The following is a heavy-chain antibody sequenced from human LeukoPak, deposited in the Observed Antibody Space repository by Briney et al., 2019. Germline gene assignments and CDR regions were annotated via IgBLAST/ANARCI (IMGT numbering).Heavy chain of an antibody. V-gene: IGHV4-4*07. D-gene: IGHD6-6*01. Sequence: SETLSLTCTVSGGSISSYYWSWIRQPAGKGLEWIGRIYTSGSTNYNPPLKSRVTMSVDTSKNQFSLKLSSVTAADTAVCYCARENRVFSYGMDVWGQGTTVTVSS. CDR3: ARENRVFSYGMDV. J-gene: IGHJ6*02. CDR1: GGSISSYY. CDR2: IYTSGST.